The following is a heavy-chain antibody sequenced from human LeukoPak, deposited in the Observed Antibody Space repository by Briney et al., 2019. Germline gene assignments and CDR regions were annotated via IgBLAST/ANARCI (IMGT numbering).Heavy chain of an antibody. CDR3: ARDSWDYPGN. CDR1: GGSISSGGYY. D-gene: IGHD1-7*01. V-gene: IGHV4-30-2*01. CDR2: IYHSGST. Sequence: ASETLSLTCTVSGGSISSGGYYWSWIRQPPGKGLEWIGYIYHSGSTYYNPSLKSRVTISVDRSKNQFSLKLSSVTAADTAVYYCARDSWDYPGNWGQGTLVTVSS. J-gene: IGHJ4*02.